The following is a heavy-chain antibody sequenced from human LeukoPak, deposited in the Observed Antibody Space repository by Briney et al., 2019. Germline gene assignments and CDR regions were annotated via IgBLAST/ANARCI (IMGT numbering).Heavy chain of an antibody. CDR3: AREPTYSSSWYTTCDF. Sequence: GGSLRLSCAASGFTVSSYNMNWVRQAPGKGLEWSSYISLSTTSIYYADSVKGRFTISRDNAKNSLYLQMNSLRAEDTAVYYCAREPTYSSSWYTTCDFWGQGTLVTVSS. J-gene: IGHJ4*02. D-gene: IGHD6-13*01. V-gene: IGHV3-48*01. CDR1: GFTVSSYN. CDR2: ISLSTTSI.